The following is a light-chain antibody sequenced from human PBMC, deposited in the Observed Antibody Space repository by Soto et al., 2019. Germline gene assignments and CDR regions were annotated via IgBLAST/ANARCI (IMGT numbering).Light chain of an antibody. V-gene: IGKV1-39*01. J-gene: IGKJ4*01. CDR1: QAIDTH. CDR2: RSF. CDR3: QQTYSPYVS. Sequence: DIQMTQSPSSLSASLGDRVTITCRANQAIDTHLNWYQQKPGKAPKLLIFRSFALQSGVPSRFSGSGSGTDFTLTINNLQREDFATYFCQQTYSPYVSFGGGSKVEI.